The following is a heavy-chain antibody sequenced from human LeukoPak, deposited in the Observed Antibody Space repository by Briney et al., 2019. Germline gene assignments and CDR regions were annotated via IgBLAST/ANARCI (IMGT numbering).Heavy chain of an antibody. V-gene: IGHV1-69*04. CDR3: ARSGAKYYDYVWGSYRPNDAFDV. CDR1: EGTFSTYD. D-gene: IGHD3-16*02. Sequence: SVKVSCKASEGTFSTYDINWVRLAPGQGLEWMGKIIPILNEIKYAQNFQGRVTISADKYTGTAYMELRRLRSEDTAVYYCARSGAKYYDYVWGSYRPNDAFDVWGRGTKVTVSS. CDR2: IIPILNEI. J-gene: IGHJ3*01.